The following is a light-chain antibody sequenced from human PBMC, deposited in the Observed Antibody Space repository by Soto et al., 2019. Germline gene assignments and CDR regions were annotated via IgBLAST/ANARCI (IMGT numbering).Light chain of an antibody. J-gene: IGKJ5*01. Sequence: DIHMTPSPSSLSAFVGDRVHITCRASQGISHYLVWYPRKPGKAPKILIYDAYSLESGVPSRFSGSGSGTEFTLTISSLQPDDFAPYYCQQYNSYSSINLGQGTRLE. CDR3: QQYNSYSSIN. CDR1: QGISHY. CDR2: DAY. V-gene: IGKV1-5*01.